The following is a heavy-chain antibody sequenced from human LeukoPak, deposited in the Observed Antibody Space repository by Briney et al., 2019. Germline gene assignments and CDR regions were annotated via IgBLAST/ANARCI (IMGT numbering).Heavy chain of an antibody. CDR2: ISGGGDYT. CDR1: GFAFSSNA. J-gene: IGHJ1*01. D-gene: IGHD3-10*01. V-gene: IGHV3-23*01. CDR3: AKESYYGSGSYKYFQH. Sequence: PGGSLRLSCAASGFAFSSNAMSWVRQAPGKGLEWVSTISGGGDYTSYVDSVKGRFTISRDNPKNTLYLQMNSLRAEDTAAYYCAKESYYGSGSYKYFQHWGQGTLVTVSS.